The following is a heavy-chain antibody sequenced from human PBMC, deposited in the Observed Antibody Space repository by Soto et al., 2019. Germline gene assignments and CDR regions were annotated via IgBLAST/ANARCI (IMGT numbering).Heavy chain of an antibody. Sequence: GGSLRLSCEASGFTFSSYGMQWVRQAPGKGLEWVAVTWYDGSNKYYADSVKGRFTMSRDKSKNTLYLEMNSLRVEDTAVYYCARGPQQLVGHYYYYGMDVWGQGTTVTVSS. J-gene: IGHJ6*02. V-gene: IGHV3-33*01. CDR2: TWYDGSNK. CDR1: GFTFSSYG. CDR3: ARGPQQLVGHYYYYGMDV. D-gene: IGHD6-13*01.